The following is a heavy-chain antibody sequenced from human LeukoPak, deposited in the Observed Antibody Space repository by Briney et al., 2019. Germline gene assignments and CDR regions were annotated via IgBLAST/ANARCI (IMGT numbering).Heavy chain of an antibody. Sequence: GGSLRLSCVGAGFTFSNHWMSWVRQAPGKGLEWVADIKPDGSDQYFVDSVKGRFAISRDNAKNSQYLQMNSLRAEDTAVYYCARDSWTSMDVWGQGTTVTVSS. CDR3: ARDSWTSMDV. CDR1: GFTFSNHW. D-gene: IGHD3/OR15-3a*01. J-gene: IGHJ6*02. CDR2: IKPDGSDQ. V-gene: IGHV3-7*01.